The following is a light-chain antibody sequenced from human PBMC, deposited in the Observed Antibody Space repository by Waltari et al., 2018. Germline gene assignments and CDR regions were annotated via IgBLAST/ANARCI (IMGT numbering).Light chain of an antibody. J-gene: IGKJ3*01. V-gene: IGKV3-11*01. CDR1: QSVTSY. CDR2: DAS. Sequence: EIVLTQSPATLSLSPGERATLSCRASQSVTSYLAWYQQKPGQAPRLLIYDASNSATGIPARFSGSGSGTDFTLTISSLEPEDFAVYYCQQRSNWLFTFGPGTKVGLK. CDR3: QQRSNWLFT.